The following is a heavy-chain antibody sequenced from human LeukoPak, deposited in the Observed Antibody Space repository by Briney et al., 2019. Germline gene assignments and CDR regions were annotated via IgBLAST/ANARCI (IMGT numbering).Heavy chain of an antibody. J-gene: IGHJ4*02. CDR1: GFTFSRYG. V-gene: IGHV3-33*01. CDR2: IWFDGSKR. D-gene: IGHD4-17*01. CDR3: ARDPGVTTFYFDY. Sequence: GGSLRLSCVASGFTFSRYGMHWIRQAPGKGLEGVAVIWFDGSKRYYADSVKGRFTISRDDSKNTLYLQMKSLRFEDTGIYYCARDPGVTTFYFDYWGQGALVTVSS.